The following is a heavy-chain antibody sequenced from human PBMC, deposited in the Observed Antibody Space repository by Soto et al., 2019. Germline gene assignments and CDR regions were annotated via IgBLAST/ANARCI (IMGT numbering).Heavy chain of an antibody. CDR2: ISYDGSNQ. Sequence: PGGPLIHSCAASGFTFSTFGMHWVRTAPGKGLEWVAVISYDGSNQYYADSVKGRFTISRDNSKNTLHLQMDSLRAEDTAVYYCAKMNCSSTSCYPNFYYYYGMDVWGQGTTVTVSS. V-gene: IGHV3-30*18. D-gene: IGHD2-2*01. CDR1: GFTFSTFG. CDR3: AKMNCSSTSCYPNFYYYYGMDV. J-gene: IGHJ6*02.